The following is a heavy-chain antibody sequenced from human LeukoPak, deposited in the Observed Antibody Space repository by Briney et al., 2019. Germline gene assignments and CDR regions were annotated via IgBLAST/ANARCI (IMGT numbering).Heavy chain of an antibody. CDR3: AREAGITMIPLDP. D-gene: IGHD3-22*01. J-gene: IGHJ5*02. V-gene: IGHV1-2*02. Sequence: ASVKVSCKASGYTFTGYYMHWVRQAPGQGLEWMGWINPNSGGTNYAQKFQGRVTMTRDTSISTAYMELSRLRSDDTAVYYCAREAGITMIPLDPWGQGTLVTVSS. CDR1: GYTFTGYY. CDR2: INPNSGGT.